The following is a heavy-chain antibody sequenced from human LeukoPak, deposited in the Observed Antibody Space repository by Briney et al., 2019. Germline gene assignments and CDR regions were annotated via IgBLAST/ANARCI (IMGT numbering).Heavy chain of an antibody. D-gene: IGHD3-22*01. CDR1: GFTFSRYW. J-gene: IGHJ4*02. Sequence: AGGSLRLSCAASGFTFSRYWMQWVRQAPGKGLVWVSRINNDGISTSYADSVKGRFTISRDNSKNTLYLQMNSLRAEDTAVYYCAKGFYYYDSSGYYQPADYWGQGTLVTVSS. CDR3: AKGFYYYDSSGYYQPADY. CDR2: INNDGIST. V-gene: IGHV3-74*01.